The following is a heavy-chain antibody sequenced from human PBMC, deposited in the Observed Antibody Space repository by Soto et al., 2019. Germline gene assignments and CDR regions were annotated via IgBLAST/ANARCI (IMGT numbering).Heavy chain of an antibody. V-gene: IGHV1-69*13. CDR1: GGTFSSYA. CDR3: ARPSYYYDSSGYNTYGMDV. CDR2: IIPIFGTA. Sequence: GASVKVSCSASGGTFSSYALSWVRQSPVQGLEWMGGIIPIFGTASYAQKFQGRVTITADESTSTAYMELSSLRSEDTAVYYCARPSYYYDSSGYNTYGMDVWGQGTTVTVSS. J-gene: IGHJ6*02. D-gene: IGHD3-22*01.